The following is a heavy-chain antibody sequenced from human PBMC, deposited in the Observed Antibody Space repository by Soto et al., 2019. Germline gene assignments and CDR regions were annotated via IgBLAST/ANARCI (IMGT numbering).Heavy chain of an antibody. J-gene: IGHJ4*02. CDR3: ARDRSVSGTGELDC. CDR2: IGRAGDT. D-gene: IGHD6-19*01. Sequence: GGSLRLSCAASGFTFRNDDMHWVRQAPGKGLEWVSGIGRAGDTYYLASVQSRFTISRDNAKNVLYLQMNSLRAGDTAVYYCARDRSVSGTGELDCWGQGTLVTVSS. CDR1: GFTFRNDD. V-gene: IGHV3-13*01.